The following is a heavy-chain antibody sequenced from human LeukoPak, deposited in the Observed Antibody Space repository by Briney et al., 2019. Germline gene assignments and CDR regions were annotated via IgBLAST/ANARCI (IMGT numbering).Heavy chain of an antibody. D-gene: IGHD3-22*01. CDR2: ISESGAST. Sequence: SGGSLRLSCSVPAFTFNTFDNFAMNWVRQAPGKGLEWVAAISESGASTYYAASVKGRFTISRDNSENTLYLQMHGLRAGDTAVYYCLSHYYDDSAPDSWGQGTLVAVSS. CDR3: LSHYYDDSAPDS. J-gene: IGHJ5*01. V-gene: IGHV3-23*01. CDR1: AFTFNTFDNFA.